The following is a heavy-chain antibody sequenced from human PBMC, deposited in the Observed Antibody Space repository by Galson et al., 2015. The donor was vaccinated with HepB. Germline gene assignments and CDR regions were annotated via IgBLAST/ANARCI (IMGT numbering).Heavy chain of an antibody. CDR1: GYTFTGYY. CDR3: ARECSGSYSHYGMDV. J-gene: IGHJ6*02. Sequence: SVKVSCKASGYTFTGYYMHWVRQAPGQGLEWMGWINPNSGGTNYAQKFQGWVTMTRDTSISTAYMELSRLRSDDTAVYYCARECSGSYSHYGMDVWGQGTTVTVSS. CDR2: INPNSGGT. D-gene: IGHD1-26*01. V-gene: IGHV1-2*04.